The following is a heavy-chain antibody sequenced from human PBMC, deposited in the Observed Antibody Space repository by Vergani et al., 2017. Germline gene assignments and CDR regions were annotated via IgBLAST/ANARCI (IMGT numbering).Heavy chain of an antibody. CDR3: ARAPITFYGGNLPIDY. Sequence: QVQLQESGPGLVKPSGTLSLTCAVSGGSISSGGYYWSWIRQHPGKGLEWIGYIYYSGSTYYNPSLKSRVTISVDTSKNQFSLKLSSVTAADTAVYYCARAPITFYGGNLPIDYWGQGTLVTVSS. CDR2: IYYSGST. J-gene: IGHJ4*02. V-gene: IGHV4-31*11. CDR1: GGSISSGGYY. D-gene: IGHD4-23*01.